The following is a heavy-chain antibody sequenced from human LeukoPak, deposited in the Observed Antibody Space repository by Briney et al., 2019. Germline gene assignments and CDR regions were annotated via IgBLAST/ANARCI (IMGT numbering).Heavy chain of an antibody. CDR2: IYTSGST. CDR3: ARGYGDYIWFDP. V-gene: IGHV4-4*07. J-gene: IGHJ5*02. Sequence: SETLSLTCTVSGGSISSYYWSWVRQPAGKGLEWIGRIYTSGSTNYNPSLKSRVTMSVDTSKNQFSLKLSSVTAADTAVSYCARGYGDYIWFDPWGQGTLVTVSS. CDR1: GGSISSYY. D-gene: IGHD4-17*01.